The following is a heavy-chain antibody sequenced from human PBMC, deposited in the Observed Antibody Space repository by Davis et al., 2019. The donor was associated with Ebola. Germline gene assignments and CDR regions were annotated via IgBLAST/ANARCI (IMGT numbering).Heavy chain of an antibody. D-gene: IGHD1-26*01. V-gene: IGHV4-30-4*01. J-gene: IGHJ4*02. CDR1: GGSISSGDYY. Sequence: PSETLSLTCTVSGGSISSGDYYWSWIRQPPGKGLEWIGYIYYSGSTYYNPSLKSRVTISVDTSKNQFSLKLSSVTAADTAVYYCARLGGYSGSYYVVPPDHDYWGQGTLVTVSS. CDR2: IYYSGST. CDR3: ARLGGYSGSYYVVPPDHDY.